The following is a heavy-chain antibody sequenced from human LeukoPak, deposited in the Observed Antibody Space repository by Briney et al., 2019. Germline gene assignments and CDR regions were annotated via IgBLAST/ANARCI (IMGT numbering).Heavy chain of an antibody. CDR2: FSGNGGST. J-gene: IGHJ4*02. CDR3: AREDHSTYNY. CDR1: GFTLGKNA. V-gene: IGHV3-23*01. Sequence: GGSLRLSCAASGFTLGKNAMSWVRQAPGKGLEWLSVFSGNGGSTYYADSVEGRFSISRDNSKNTVFLQMNSLRAEDTAVYYCAREDHSTYNYWGQGTLVTVSS. D-gene: IGHD2-2*01.